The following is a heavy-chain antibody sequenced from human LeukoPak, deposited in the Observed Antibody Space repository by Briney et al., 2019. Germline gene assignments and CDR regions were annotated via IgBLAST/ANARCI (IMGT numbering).Heavy chain of an antibody. J-gene: IGHJ4*02. CDR2: ISYDGSNK. CDR3: AKSRRWEPYFDY. V-gene: IGHV3-30*18. D-gene: IGHD1-26*01. CDR1: GFTFSSYG. Sequence: GGSLRLSCAASGFTFSSYGMHWVRQAPGKGLEWVAVISYDGSNKYYADSVKGRFTISRDNSKNTLYLQMNSLRAEDTAVYYCAKSRRWEPYFDYWGQGTLVTVSS.